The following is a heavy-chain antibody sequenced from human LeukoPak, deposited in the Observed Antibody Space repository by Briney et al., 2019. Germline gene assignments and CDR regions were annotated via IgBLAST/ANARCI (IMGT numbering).Heavy chain of an antibody. CDR1: GFIFSSYA. Sequence: GGSLRLSCAASGFIFSSYAMSWVRQAPGKGLEWVSVISGSGGNTYYADSVKGRFTISRDNSKNTLYLQMNSLRAEDTAVYYCADLGSGSYSNFDYWGQGTLVTVSP. CDR3: ADLGSGSYSNFDY. J-gene: IGHJ4*02. V-gene: IGHV3-23*01. CDR2: ISGSGGNT. D-gene: IGHD3-10*02.